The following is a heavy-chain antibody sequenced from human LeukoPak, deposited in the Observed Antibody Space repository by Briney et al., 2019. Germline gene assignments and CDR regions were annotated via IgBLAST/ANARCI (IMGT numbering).Heavy chain of an antibody. D-gene: IGHD5-12*01. CDR1: GFTFSSYW. Sequence: AGGTLRLSCAASGFTFSSYWMSWVRQAPGKGLEWVANIKQDGSEKYYVDSVKGRFTISRDNDKNSLYLQMNSLRAEDTAVYYCARDLGRYSGYDYFGFDYWGQGTLVTVSS. CDR2: IKQDGSEK. V-gene: IGHV3-7*01. J-gene: IGHJ4*02. CDR3: ARDLGRYSGYDYFGFDY.